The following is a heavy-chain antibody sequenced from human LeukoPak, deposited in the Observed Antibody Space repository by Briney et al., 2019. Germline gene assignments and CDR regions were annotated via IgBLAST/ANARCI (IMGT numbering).Heavy chain of an antibody. CDR1: GFTFRSYA. V-gene: IGHV3-64D*09. Sequence: GGSLRLSCSASGFTFRSYAMHWVRQAPGKGLEYISATSSNGGTIYYADSVKGRFTISRDNSKNTVYLQMSSLRADDTGVYYCVKDRDLFGVAIGTPVAGIFDDWGQGTLVTVSS. CDR2: TSSNGGTI. CDR3: VKDRDLFGVAIGTPVAGIFDD. D-gene: IGHD3-3*01. J-gene: IGHJ4*02.